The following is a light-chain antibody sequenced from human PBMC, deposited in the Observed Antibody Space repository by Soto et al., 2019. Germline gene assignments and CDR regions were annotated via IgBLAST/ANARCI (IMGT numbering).Light chain of an antibody. CDR1: QSISSW. Sequence: DIQMTQSHSTLSASVGDRVTITCRASQSISSWLAWYQQKPGKAPKLLIYDASSLESGVPSRFSGSGSGTEFTLTIRSLQPDDFATYYCQQYNSYSQTFGQGTKVDIK. J-gene: IGKJ1*01. CDR2: DAS. V-gene: IGKV1-5*01. CDR3: QQYNSYSQT.